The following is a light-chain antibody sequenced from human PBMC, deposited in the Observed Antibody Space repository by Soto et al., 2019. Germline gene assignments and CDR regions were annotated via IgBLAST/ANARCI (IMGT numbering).Light chain of an antibody. CDR1: QSISSY. J-gene: IGKJ3*01. CDR3: QQLNSYPHT. Sequence: DIQLTQSPSFLSAAVGDRVTITCRASQSISSYLAWYQQKPGKAPKLLIYAASTLQSGVPSRFSGSGSGTEFTLTISSLQPEDFATYYCQQLNSYPHTFGPGTKVDIK. V-gene: IGKV1-9*01. CDR2: AAS.